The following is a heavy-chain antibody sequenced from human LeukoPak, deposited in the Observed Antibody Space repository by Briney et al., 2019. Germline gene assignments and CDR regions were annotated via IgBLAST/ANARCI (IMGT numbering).Heavy chain of an antibody. J-gene: IGHJ4*02. CDR1: GFTFSSYG. Sequence: GRSLRLSCAASGFTFSSYGMHWVRQAPGKGLEWVAVISYDGSNKYYADSVKGRFTISRDNSKNTLYLQMNSLRAEDTAVYYCAKDLPGWKYSSGWFDYWGQGTLVTVSS. D-gene: IGHD6-19*01. V-gene: IGHV3-30*18. CDR3: AKDLPGWKYSSGWFDY. CDR2: ISYDGSNK.